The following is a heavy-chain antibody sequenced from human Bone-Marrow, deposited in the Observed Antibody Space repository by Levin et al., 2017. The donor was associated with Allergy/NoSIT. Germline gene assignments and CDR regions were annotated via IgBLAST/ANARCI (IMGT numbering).Heavy chain of an antibody. Sequence: AGGSLRLSCAASGFTFSDYAMHWVRQAPGKGLEWVAVLWYDGSNENYVDSVKGRFIISRDNSEKTLYLQMNNLRPEDTAVYFCARPGGYCSGGYCPAHGHGLDVWGQGTTVTVSS. CDR2: LWYDGSNE. V-gene: IGHV3-33*01. J-gene: IGHJ6*02. D-gene: IGHD2-15*01. CDR1: GFTFSDYA. CDR3: ARPGGYCSGGYCPAHGHGLDV.